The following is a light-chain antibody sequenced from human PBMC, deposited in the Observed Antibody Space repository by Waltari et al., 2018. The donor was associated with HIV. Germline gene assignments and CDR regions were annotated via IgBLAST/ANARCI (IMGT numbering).Light chain of an antibody. CDR2: DAS. CDR1: QYLRTA. Sequence: DVRLTQSPSSLSASVGARITITCQASQYLRTALNWYHQKPGNPPTLVVYDASKLEAGVPVRVTGSGAGSDFTLTIDPLLPGDVGLYFWQHYDQLITFCGGSRVEI. V-gene: IGKV1-33*01. J-gene: IGKJ4*01. CDR3: QHYDQLIT.